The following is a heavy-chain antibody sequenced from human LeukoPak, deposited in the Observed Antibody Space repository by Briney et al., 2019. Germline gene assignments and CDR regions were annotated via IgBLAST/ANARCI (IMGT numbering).Heavy chain of an antibody. CDR2: IYYSGST. J-gene: IGHJ5*02. CDR3: ARVSLAAVVRFDP. D-gene: IGHD6-19*01. V-gene: IGHV4-39*07. CDR1: GGSISSSSYY. Sequence: SETLSLTCTVSGGSISSSSYYWGWIRQPPGKGLEWIGSIYYSGSTYYNPSLKSRVTISVDTSKNQFSLKLSSVTAADTAVYYCARVSLAAVVRFDPWGQGTLVTVSS.